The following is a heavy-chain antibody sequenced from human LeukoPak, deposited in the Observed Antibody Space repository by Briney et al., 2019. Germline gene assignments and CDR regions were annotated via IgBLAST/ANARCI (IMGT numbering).Heavy chain of an antibody. CDR1: GFRFDDYG. CDR3: ARDWRSGYSIDN. V-gene: IGHV3-20*03. J-gene: IGHJ4*02. D-gene: IGHD6-19*01. CDR2: ITWNYEKT. Sequence: GGSLRLSSAASGFRFDDYGMIWVPPGPGSGLEWISGITWNYEKTAYAEAVKGRFTISRDNAKNSLYLQMNSLSAEDTVLYCCARDWRSGYSIDNWGQGTLVTVSS.